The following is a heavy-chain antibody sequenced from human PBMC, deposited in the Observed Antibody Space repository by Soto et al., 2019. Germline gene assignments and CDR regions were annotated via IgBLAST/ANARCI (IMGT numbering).Heavy chain of an antibody. CDR2: IYWDDDK. CDR1: EFSLSTSGVG. D-gene: IGHD3-3*01. CDR3: ARNTIFGVLYAFDI. V-gene: IGHV2-5*02. Sequence: QITLKESGPTLVKPTQTLTLNCTFSEFSLSTSGVGVGWSRQPPGKALEWLALIYWDDDKRYSPSLKSRLTITKDTSKKQVVLTMTNMDPVDTATYYCARNTIFGVLYAFDIWGQGTMVTVSS. J-gene: IGHJ3*02.